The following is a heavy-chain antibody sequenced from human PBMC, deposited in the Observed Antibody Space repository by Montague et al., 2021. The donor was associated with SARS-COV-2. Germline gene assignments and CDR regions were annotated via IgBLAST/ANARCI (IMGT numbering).Heavy chain of an antibody. Sequence: SLRLSCAASGFTFSSYAMHWVRQAPGKGLEWVAVISYDGSNKYYXDSVKGRFTISRDNSKNTLYLQMNSLRAEDTAVYYCAREDPSFDAFHTWGQGTMVTVSS. CDR1: GFTFSSYA. CDR3: AREDPSFDAFHT. J-gene: IGHJ3*02. V-gene: IGHV3-30-3*01. CDR2: ISYDGSNK.